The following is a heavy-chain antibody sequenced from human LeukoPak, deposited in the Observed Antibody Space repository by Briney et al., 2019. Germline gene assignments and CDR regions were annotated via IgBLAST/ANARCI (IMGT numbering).Heavy chain of an antibody. CDR1: GGSISSGSYY. CDR2: IYTSGST. J-gene: IGHJ3*01. Sequence: SQTLSLTXTVSGGSISSGSYYWSWIRQPAGKGLEWIGRIYTSGSTNYNPSLKSRVTISVDTSKNQFSLKLSSVTAADTAVYYCARNRGGELLWGQGTMVTVSS. V-gene: IGHV4-61*02. CDR3: ARNRGGELL. D-gene: IGHD1-26*01.